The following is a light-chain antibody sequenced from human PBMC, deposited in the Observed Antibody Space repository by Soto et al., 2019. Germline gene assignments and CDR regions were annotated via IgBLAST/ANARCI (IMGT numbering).Light chain of an antibody. CDR3: QQYGRSPMLT. CDR2: GAS. V-gene: IGKV3-20*01. CDR1: QSVSSSY. Sequence: EIVLTQSPGTLSLSPGERATLSCRASQSVSSSYLAWYQQKPGQAPRLLIYGASSRATGIPDRFSGSGSGTDFTLTISRLEPEDFAVYYCQQYGRSPMLTFGGGTKVAIK. J-gene: IGKJ4*01.